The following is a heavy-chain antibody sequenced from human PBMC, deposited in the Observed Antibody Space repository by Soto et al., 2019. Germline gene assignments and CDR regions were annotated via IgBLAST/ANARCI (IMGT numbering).Heavy chain of an antibody. CDR2: IYYSGST. J-gene: IGHJ4*02. D-gene: IGHD3-3*01. Sequence: PSETLSLTCTVSGGSISSYYRSWIRQPPGKGLGWIGYIYYSGSTNYNPSLKSRVTISVDTSKNQFSLKLSSVTAADTAVYYCAKGPYYDFWSGYYHSHYFDYWGQGTLVTVSS. V-gene: IGHV4-59*01. CDR3: AKGPYYDFWSGYYHSHYFDY. CDR1: GGSISSYY.